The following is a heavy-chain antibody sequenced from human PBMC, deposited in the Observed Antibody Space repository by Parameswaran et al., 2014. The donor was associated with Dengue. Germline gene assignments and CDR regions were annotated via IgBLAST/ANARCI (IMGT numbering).Heavy chain of an antibody. D-gene: IGHD6-19*01. J-gene: IGHJ6*02. CDR3: ARDMQWLVNYYYYGMDV. CDR2: INPSGGST. Sequence: VRQMPGKGLEWMGIINPSGGSTSYAQKFQGRVTMTRDTSTSTVYMELSSLRSEDTAVYYCARDMQWLVNYYYYGMDVWGQGTTVTVSS. V-gene: IGHV1-46*01.